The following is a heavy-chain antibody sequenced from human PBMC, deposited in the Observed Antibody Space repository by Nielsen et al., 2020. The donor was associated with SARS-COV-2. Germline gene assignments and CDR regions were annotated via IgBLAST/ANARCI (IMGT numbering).Heavy chain of an antibody. D-gene: IGHD1-7*01. CDR1: GFTVSSYY. J-gene: IGHJ4*02. Sequence: GESLKISCAASGFTVSSYYMSWVRQAPGKGLEWVSIIFSGGATYYADSVKGRFTISRDNSKNALYLQMNSLRAEDTAVYYCARTWNYAFDYWGQGTLVTVSS. CDR3: ARTWNYAFDY. V-gene: IGHV3-53*01. CDR2: IFSGGAT.